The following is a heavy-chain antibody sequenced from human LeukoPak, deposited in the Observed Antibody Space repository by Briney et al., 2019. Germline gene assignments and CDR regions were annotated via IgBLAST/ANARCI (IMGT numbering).Heavy chain of an antibody. Sequence: SETLSLTCAVSGVSFNDYYWSWVRQTPGKGLEWIGEINHSGYTNDSPSLKSRVTLSIDTSRNQFSLNLGSVTVADAGIYFCTRMTSGHDYWGQGTLVTVSS. D-gene: IGHD3-10*01. J-gene: IGHJ4*02. CDR1: GVSFNDYY. CDR3: TRMTSGHDY. CDR2: INHSGYT. V-gene: IGHV4-34*01.